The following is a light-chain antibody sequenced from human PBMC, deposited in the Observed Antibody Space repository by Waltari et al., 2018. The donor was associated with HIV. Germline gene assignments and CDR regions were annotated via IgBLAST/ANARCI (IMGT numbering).Light chain of an antibody. V-gene: IGLV1-47*01. CDR3: AAWDDSLSGLV. J-gene: IGLJ2*01. Sequence: SVLTQPPSASGTPGQRVTISCSGSSSNIGSNYVYWYQQLPGTTPNLLIYRNSQPPSWVPARFSGSKSGTSASLAISVLRSEDEADYYCAAWDDSLSGLVFGGGTKLTVL. CDR1: SSNIGSNY. CDR2: RNS.